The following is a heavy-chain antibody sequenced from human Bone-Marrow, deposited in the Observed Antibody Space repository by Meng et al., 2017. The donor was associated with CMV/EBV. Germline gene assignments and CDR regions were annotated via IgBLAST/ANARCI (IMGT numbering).Heavy chain of an antibody. CDR1: GFTVSSNY. J-gene: IGHJ6*02. CDR3: AREWVTTSAYGMDV. D-gene: IGHD4-11*01. V-gene: IGHV3-11*01. CDR2: ISSSGSTI. Sequence: GESLKISCAASGFTVSSNYMSWIRQAPGKGLEWVSYISSSGSTIYYADSVKGRFTISRDNAKNSLYLQMNSLRAEDTAVYYCAREWVTTSAYGMDVWGQGTTVTVSS.